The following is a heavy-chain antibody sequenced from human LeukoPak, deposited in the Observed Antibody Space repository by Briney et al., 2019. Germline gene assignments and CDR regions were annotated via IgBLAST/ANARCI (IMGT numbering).Heavy chain of an antibody. D-gene: IGHD6-13*01. CDR2: IYCSGST. Sequence: SETLSLTCTVSGGSISSGDYYWSWIRQPPGKGLEWIGYIYCSGSTYHNPSLKSRVTISVDTSKNQFSLKLSSVSAADTAVYYCARVEYSSSWSAFDIWGQGTMLTVSS. J-gene: IGHJ3*02. CDR1: GGSISSGDYY. V-gene: IGHV4-30-4*08. CDR3: ARVEYSSSWSAFDI.